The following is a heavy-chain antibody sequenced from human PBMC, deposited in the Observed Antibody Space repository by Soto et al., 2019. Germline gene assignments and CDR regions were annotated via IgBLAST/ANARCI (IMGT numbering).Heavy chain of an antibody. Sequence: GESLKISCAASGFTFSDHYMDWVRQAPGKGLEWVGRSRNKANSYTTEYAASVKGRFTISRDDSKNSLYLQMNSLKTEDTAVYYCTRGLWAFDYWGQGTLVTVSS. V-gene: IGHV3-72*01. CDR3: TRGLWAFDY. CDR2: SRNKANSYTT. J-gene: IGHJ4*02. D-gene: IGHD3-16*01. CDR1: GFTFSDHY.